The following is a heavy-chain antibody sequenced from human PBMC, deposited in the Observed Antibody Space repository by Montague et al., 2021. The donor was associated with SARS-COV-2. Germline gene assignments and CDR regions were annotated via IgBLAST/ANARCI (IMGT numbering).Heavy chain of an antibody. V-gene: IGHV4-34*01. CDR2: INHSGST. D-gene: IGHD3-10*01. CDR3: TRLPLGWITD. J-gene: IGHJ1*01. CDR1: GESLTDSY. Sequence: SETLSLTCTVYGESLTDSYWSWIRQPPGKGLEYIGEINHSGSTNYNPSLKSRLTMSGDTSKNQFSLKLSSVTAADTAVYYCTRLPLGWITDWGQGTLVTVSS.